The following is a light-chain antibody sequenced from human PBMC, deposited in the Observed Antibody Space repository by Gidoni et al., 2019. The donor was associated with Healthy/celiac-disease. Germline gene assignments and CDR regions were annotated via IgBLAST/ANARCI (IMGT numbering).Light chain of an antibody. J-gene: IGKJ1*01. CDR2: DAS. CDR1: QDISNY. CDR3: QQYDNRLRT. V-gene: IGKV1-33*01. Sequence: DIQMTQSPSSLSASVGDRVTITCQVSQDISNYLNWYQQKPGKAPKLLIYDASNLETGVPSRFSGSGSGTDFTFTISSLQPEDIATYYCQQYDNRLRTFXQXTKVEIK.